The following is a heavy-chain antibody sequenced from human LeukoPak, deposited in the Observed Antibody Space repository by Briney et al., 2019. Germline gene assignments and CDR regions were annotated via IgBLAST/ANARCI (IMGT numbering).Heavy chain of an antibody. J-gene: IGHJ4*02. CDR3: ARGRYGDY. CDR1: GGSFSGYY. CDR2: INHSGST. D-gene: IGHD1-1*01. Sequence: SETLSLTCAVYGGSFSGYYWSWIRQPPGKGLEWIGEINHSGSTNYNPSLKSRVTISVDTSKNQFSLKLSSVTAADTAVYYCARGRYGDYWGQGTLVTVSS. V-gene: IGHV4-34*01.